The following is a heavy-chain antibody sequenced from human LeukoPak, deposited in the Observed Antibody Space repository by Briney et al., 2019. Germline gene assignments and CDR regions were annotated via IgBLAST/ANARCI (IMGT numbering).Heavy chain of an antibody. Sequence: GGSLRLSCSASGFTFSSYAMHWVSQAPGKGLEYVSAISNNGGSTYYADSVKGRFTISRDNSKNTVYLQMSSLRAEDTAVYYCVKGGGYSRSPLDYWGQGTLVTVSS. V-gene: IGHV3-64D*06. D-gene: IGHD6-13*01. CDR3: VKGGGYSRSPLDY. CDR2: ISNNGGST. CDR1: GFTFSSYA. J-gene: IGHJ4*02.